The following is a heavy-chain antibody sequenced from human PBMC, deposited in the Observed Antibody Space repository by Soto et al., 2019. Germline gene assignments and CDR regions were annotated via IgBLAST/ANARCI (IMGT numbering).Heavy chain of an antibody. V-gene: IGHV4-34*01. J-gene: IGHJ6*02. CDR2: INYRGSS. CDR3: VRGQPHRITIFEVVIRSYDYGMDV. CDR1: GVSFTGYC. D-gene: IGHD3-3*02. Sequence: PSETLSLTCAVYGVSFTGYCWTWLRHTPGKGLEWIGEINYRGSSYYNPSLESRISMAVDTSKNQFSLKLRSVTAADTAVYFCVRGQPHRITIFEVVIRSYDYGMDVWGQGTTVTVSS.